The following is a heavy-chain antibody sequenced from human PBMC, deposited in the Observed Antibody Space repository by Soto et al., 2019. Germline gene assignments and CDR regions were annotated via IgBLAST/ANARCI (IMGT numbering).Heavy chain of an antibody. V-gene: IGHV3-74*01. CDR3: GRLPNESPQN. CDR2: ISNDGSST. Sequence: EVQLVESGGGLVQPGGSLRLSCVASGFTFSSYWMHWVRQAPGKGLVWVSSISNDGSSTSYADPVKGRFTISRDNAKKTQYLKMNRLRAEAAAVYYGGRLPNESPQNWGQGTLVIVSP. CDR1: GFTFSSYW. J-gene: IGHJ4*02.